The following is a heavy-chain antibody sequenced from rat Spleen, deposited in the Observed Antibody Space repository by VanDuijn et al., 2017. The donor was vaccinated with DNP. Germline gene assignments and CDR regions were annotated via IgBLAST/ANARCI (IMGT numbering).Heavy chain of an antibody. Sequence: EVQVLESGGGLVQPGNSLKLSCVTSGFTFSSAWMYWYRQFPEKRLEWVARIKPKANNYATDYTDSVKGRFTISRDDSKSTIYLQMNNLKEEDTAIYYCAWPSTWGQGVMVTVSS. CDR3: AWPST. V-gene: IGHV6-6*01. D-gene: IGHD1-10*01. CDR2: IKPKANNYAT. CDR1: GFTFSSAW. J-gene: IGHJ2*01.